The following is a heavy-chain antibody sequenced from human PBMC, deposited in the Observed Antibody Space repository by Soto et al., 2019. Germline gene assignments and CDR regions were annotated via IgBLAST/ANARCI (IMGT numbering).Heavy chain of an antibody. CDR2: INSDGSST. CDR3: ARTYCSGGSCYYYYYYMDV. CDR1: GFPFSTYG. Sequence: PGGSLRLSCAASGFPFSTYGMHWVRQAPGKGLVWVSRINSDGSSTSYADSVKGRFTISRDNAKNTLYLQMNSLRAEDTAVYYCARTYCSGGSCYYYYYYMDVWGKGTTVTVSS. J-gene: IGHJ6*03. V-gene: IGHV3-74*01. D-gene: IGHD2-15*01.